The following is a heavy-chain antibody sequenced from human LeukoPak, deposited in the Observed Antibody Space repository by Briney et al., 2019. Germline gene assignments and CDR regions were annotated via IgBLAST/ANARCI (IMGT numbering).Heavy chain of an antibody. CDR2: IQYDGSYK. Sequence: GKSLRLSCATSGFTFSFYGMHWVRQAPGKGLEWVAFIQYDGSYKFYADSVQGRFSISRDNSKSTLFLQMNSLRPDDTALYYCAKTSDQLLYSKFDFWGRGTLVTVSS. CDR3: AKTSDQLLYSKFDF. J-gene: IGHJ4*02. V-gene: IGHV3-30*02. D-gene: IGHD2-2*02. CDR1: GFTFSFYG.